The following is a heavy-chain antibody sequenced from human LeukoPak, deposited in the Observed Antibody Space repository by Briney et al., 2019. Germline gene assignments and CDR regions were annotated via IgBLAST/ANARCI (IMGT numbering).Heavy chain of an antibody. CDR1: GGSISSYQ. J-gene: IGHJ3*01. Sequence: SETLSLTCSVSGGSISSYQWSWIRQPPGKGLEWIGYMYYSGSTNYNPSLKSRVTISVDTSKNQFSLKLSSVTAADTAVYYCARRAHSDAFDLWGQGTMVTVSS. V-gene: IGHV4-59*08. CDR3: ARRAHSDAFDL. CDR2: MYYSGST.